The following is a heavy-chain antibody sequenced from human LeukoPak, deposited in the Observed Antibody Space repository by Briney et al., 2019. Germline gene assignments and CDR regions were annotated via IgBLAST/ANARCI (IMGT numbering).Heavy chain of an antibody. V-gene: IGHV4-39*07. Sequence: SETLSLTCTVSGGSISSSSYYWGWIRQPPGKGLEWIGSIYYSGSTYYNPSLKSRVTISVDTSKNQFSLKLSSVTAADTAVYYCARDWCSGGSCYPIDYWGQGTLVTVSS. CDR2: IYYSGST. CDR1: GGSISSSSYY. D-gene: IGHD2-15*01. J-gene: IGHJ4*02. CDR3: ARDWCSGGSCYPIDY.